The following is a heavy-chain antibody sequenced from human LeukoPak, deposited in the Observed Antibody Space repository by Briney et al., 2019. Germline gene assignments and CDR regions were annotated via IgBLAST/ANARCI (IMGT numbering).Heavy chain of an antibody. V-gene: IGHV4-4*07. CDR1: GASISSYY. CDR3: ARVTGGGNGIFDY. CDR2: IDVSEST. D-gene: IGHD4-23*01. Sequence: SETLSLTCAVSGASISSYYWSWIRQPAGKGLEWIGRIDVSESTNYDSSLKSRVTMSVDTSKNRFSLKLNSVTAADTAVYYCARVTGGGNGIFDYWGQGTLVTVSS. J-gene: IGHJ4*02.